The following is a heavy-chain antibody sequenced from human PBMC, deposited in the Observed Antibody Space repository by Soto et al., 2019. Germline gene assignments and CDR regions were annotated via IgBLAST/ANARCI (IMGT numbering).Heavy chain of an antibody. CDR2: IWYDGSNK. D-gene: IGHD6-13*01. Sequence: PGGSLRLSCAASGFTFSSYGMHWVLQAPGKXLEWVAVIWYDGSNKYYADSVKGRFTISRDNSKNTLYLQMNSLRAEDTAVYYCARTSAGTWGEYYYYGMDVWGQGTTVTVSS. V-gene: IGHV3-33*01. CDR1: GFTFSSYG. J-gene: IGHJ6*02. CDR3: ARTSAGTWGEYYYYGMDV.